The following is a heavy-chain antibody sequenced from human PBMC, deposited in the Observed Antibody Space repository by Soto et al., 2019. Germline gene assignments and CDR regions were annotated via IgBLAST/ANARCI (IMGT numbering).Heavy chain of an antibody. J-gene: IGHJ6*02. CDR3: ARERADIVVAPVATSGMDV. Sequence: QVQLVESGGGVVQPGRSLRLSCAASGFTFSSYGMHWVRQAPGKGLEWVAFIWHDGGNKFYAESVKGRFTISRDNSKNSLFLEVHSLRVEDTAVYYCARERADIVVAPVATSGMDVWGQGTAVTVSS. V-gene: IGHV3-33*01. CDR2: IWHDGGNK. D-gene: IGHD2-2*01. CDR1: GFTFSSYG.